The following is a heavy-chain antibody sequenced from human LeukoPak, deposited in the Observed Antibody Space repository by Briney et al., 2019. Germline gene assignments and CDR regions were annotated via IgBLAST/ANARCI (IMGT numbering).Heavy chain of an antibody. D-gene: IGHD3-16*02. CDR1: GFTFSSYA. CDR2: ISYDGSNK. Sequence: PGGSLRLSCAASGFTFSSYAMHWVRQAPGKGLEWVAVISYDGSNKYYADSVKGRFTISRDNSKNTLYLQMNSLRAEDTAVYYCAKIPTETYYDYVWGSYLLLDERKIDAFDIWGQGTMVTVSS. J-gene: IGHJ3*02. V-gene: IGHV3-30-3*02. CDR3: AKIPTETYYDYVWGSYLLLDERKIDAFDI.